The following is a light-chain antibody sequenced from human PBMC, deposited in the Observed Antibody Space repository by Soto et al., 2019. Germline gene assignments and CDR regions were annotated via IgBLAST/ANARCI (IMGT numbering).Light chain of an antibody. J-gene: IGKJ1*01. V-gene: IGKV3-15*01. CDR2: GAS. CDR3: PQYTSWPRT. Sequence: VWTQSPDTLSLSPGERATLSCRASQSVNSNLAWYQQKPGQAPRLLIYGASSRATGIPARFSGSGSGTEFTLTIPSLQSEDFAVYSCPQYTSWPRTIAQGTQVDIK. CDR1: QSVNSN.